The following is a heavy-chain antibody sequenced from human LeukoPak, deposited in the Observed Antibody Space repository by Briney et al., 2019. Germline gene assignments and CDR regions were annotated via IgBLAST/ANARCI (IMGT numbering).Heavy chain of an antibody. J-gene: IGHJ4*02. CDR1: GLTLDTYA. CDR3: ARGGGAFDY. V-gene: IGHV3-48*04. CDR2: ISNTDNII. D-gene: IGHD4-17*01. Sequence: GGSLRLSCATSGLTLDTYATTWVRQAPGKGLEWVSYISNTDNIIYYADSVKGRFTISGDNAKISLYLQMNSLRAEDTAVYYCARGGGAFDYWGQGTLVTVSS.